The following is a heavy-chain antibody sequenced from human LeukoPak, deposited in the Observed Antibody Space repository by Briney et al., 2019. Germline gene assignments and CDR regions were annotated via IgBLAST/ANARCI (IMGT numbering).Heavy chain of an antibody. D-gene: IGHD1-7*01. CDR1: GGAFSGYD. Sequence: SVTLCLTFAGNGGAFSGYDCSWIRQLPGKGLEWIGEINHSGSTNYNPSLKSRVTISVDTSKNQFSLKLSSVTAAATDVYSCARGQRTNSWGQGSMLTVS. CDR3: ARGQRTNS. J-gene: IGHJ4*02. V-gene: IGHV4-34*01. CDR2: INHSGST.